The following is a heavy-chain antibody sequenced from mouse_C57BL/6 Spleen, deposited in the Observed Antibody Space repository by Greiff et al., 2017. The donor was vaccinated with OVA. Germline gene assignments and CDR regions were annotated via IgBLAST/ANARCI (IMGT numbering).Heavy chain of an antibody. V-gene: IGHV1-15*01. Sequence: VKLMESGAELVRPGASVTLSCKASGYTFTDYEMHWVKQTPVHGLEWIGAIDPETGGTAYNQKFKGKAILTADKSSSTAYMELRSLTSEDSAVYYCTREDYYGSSYGDYFDYWGQGTTLTVSS. D-gene: IGHD1-1*01. CDR3: TREDYYGSSYGDYFDY. CDR1: GYTFTDYE. CDR2: IDPETGGT. J-gene: IGHJ2*01.